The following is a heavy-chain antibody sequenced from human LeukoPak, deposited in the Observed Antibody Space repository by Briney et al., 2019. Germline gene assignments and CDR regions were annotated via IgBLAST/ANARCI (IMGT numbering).Heavy chain of an antibody. CDR2: IYTSGST. D-gene: IGHD3-16*02. V-gene: IGHV4-61*02. CDR3: ARSLVRGWGSYRYGFDP. J-gene: IGHJ5*02. Sequence: PSETLSLTCTVSGGSISSGSYYGSWIRQPAGKGLEWIGRIYTSGSTNYNPSLKSRVTISVDTSKNQFSLKLSSVTAADTAVYYCARSLVRGWGSYRYGFDPWGQGTLVTVSS. CDR1: GGSISSGSYY.